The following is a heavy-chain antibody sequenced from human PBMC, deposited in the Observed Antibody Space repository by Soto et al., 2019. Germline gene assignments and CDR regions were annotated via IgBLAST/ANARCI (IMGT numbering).Heavy chain of an antibody. V-gene: IGHV5-51*01. J-gene: IGHJ6*02. CDR3: ARAEYSSWSGVYYGMDV. CDR2: IYPCDSDT. Sequence: ESLKISCKGSGYSFTSYWIGWVRQMPGKGLEWMGIIYPCDSDTRYSPSFQGQVTISADKSISTAYLQWSSLKASDTAMYYCARAEYSSWSGVYYGMDVWGQGTTVTVSS. D-gene: IGHD6-6*01. CDR1: GYSFTSYW.